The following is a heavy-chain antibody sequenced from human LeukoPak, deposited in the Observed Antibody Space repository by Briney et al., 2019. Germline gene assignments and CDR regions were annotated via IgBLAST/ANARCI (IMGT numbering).Heavy chain of an antibody. J-gene: IGHJ4*02. CDR2: IKQDGNEK. CDR3: ARSHLGPYYYDSSGYYRYYFDY. V-gene: IGHV3-7*03. D-gene: IGHD3-22*01. CDR1: GFTFNNYW. Sequence: GESLRLSCAASGFTFNNYWMSWVRQAPGKGLEWVANIKQDGNEKYYVDSVKGRFTISRDNAKNSLDLQMNSLRAEDTAVYYCARSHLGPYYYDSSGYYRYYFDYWGQGTLVTVSS.